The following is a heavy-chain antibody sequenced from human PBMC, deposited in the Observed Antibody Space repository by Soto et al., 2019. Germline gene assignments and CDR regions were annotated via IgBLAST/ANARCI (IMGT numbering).Heavy chain of an antibody. D-gene: IGHD6-6*01. J-gene: IGHJ4*02. V-gene: IGHV3-48*03. Sequence: GGSLRLSCAASGFTFSSYEMNWVRQAPGKGLEWVSYISSSGSTIYYADSVKGRFTISRDNAKNSLYLQMNSLRAEDTAVYYCARDEYSSSFDYWGQGTLVTVAS. CDR3: ARDEYSSSFDY. CDR2: ISSSGSTI. CDR1: GFTFSSYE.